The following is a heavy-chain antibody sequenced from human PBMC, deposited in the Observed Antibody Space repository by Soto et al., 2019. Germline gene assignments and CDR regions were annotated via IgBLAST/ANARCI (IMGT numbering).Heavy chain of an antibody. Sequence: EVQLVESGGGLVQPGGSLRLSCAASGFTVSSNYMSWVRQAPGKGLEWVSVIYSGGSTYYADSVKGRFTISRDNSKNTMYLQMKSLRAEDTAVYYCARDGPENGRGYFDYWGQGTLVTVSS. D-gene: IGHD1-1*01. CDR2: IYSGGST. CDR3: ARDGPENGRGYFDY. CDR1: GFTVSSNY. J-gene: IGHJ4*02. V-gene: IGHV3-66*01.